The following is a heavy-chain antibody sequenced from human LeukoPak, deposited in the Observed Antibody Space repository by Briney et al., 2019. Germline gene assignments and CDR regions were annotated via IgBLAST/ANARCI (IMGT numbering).Heavy chain of an antibody. Sequence: PGGSLRLSCAASGFTFSSYAMHWVRQAPGKGLEWVAVISYDGSNKYYADSVKGRFTISRDNSKNTLYLQMNSLRAEDTAVYYCAPNAAFDIWGQGTMVTVSS. J-gene: IGHJ3*02. CDR2: ISYDGSNK. CDR1: GFTFSSYA. V-gene: IGHV3-30-3*01. CDR3: APNAAFDI.